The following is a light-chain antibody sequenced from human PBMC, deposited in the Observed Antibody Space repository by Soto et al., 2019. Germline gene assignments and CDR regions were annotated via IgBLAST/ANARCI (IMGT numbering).Light chain of an antibody. J-gene: IGLJ3*02. Sequence: QSALTQPASVSGSPGQSITISCTGTSSDVGGYDSVSWYQQHPGKAPKLMIFDVTTRPSGISNRFSGSRSGNTASLTISGLQAGDEADYYCSSYTSSSLEVFGGGTKLTVL. CDR1: SSDVGGYDS. V-gene: IGLV2-14*03. CDR3: SSYTSSSLEV. CDR2: DVT.